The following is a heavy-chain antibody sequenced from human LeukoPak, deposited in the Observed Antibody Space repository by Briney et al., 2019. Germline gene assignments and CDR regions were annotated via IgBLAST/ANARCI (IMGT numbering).Heavy chain of an antibody. V-gene: IGHV3-23*01. CDR3: AQDGGYSSGSALRGDY. J-gene: IGHJ4*02. CDR2: ISPSGDIT. Sequence: GGTLRLSCAASGFIFSSHGMNWVRQAPGKGLEWVSGISPSGDITYYADSVKGRFTISRDNSKNTVYLQMDSLRFEDAAVYYCAQDGGYSSGSALRGDYWGQGTLVTVSS. CDR1: GFIFSSHG. D-gene: IGHD6-19*01.